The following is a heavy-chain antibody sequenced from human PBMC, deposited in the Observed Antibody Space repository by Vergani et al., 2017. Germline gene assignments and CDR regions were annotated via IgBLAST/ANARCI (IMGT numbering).Heavy chain of an antibody. V-gene: IGHV5-10-1*03. CDR2: IDPSDSYT. CDR3: ARLGYCSGGSCKKLGWFDP. CDR1: GYSFTSYW. J-gene: IGHJ5*02. D-gene: IGHD2-15*01. Sequence: EVQLVQSGAEVKKPGESLRISCKGSGYSFTSYWISWVRQMPGKGLEWMGRIDPSDSYTNYSPSFQGHVTISADKSICTAYLQWSSLKASDTAMYYCARLGYCSGGSCKKLGWFDPWGQGTLVTVSS.